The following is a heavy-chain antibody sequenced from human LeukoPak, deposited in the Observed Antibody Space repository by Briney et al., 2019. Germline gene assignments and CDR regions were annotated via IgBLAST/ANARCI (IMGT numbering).Heavy chain of an antibody. V-gene: IGHV1-69*13. CDR2: IIPIFGTA. CDR3: ARSYCSSTSCYTGNAFDI. Sequence: SVKVSCEASGGTFSSYAISWVRQAPGQGLEWMGGIIPIFGTANYAQKFQGRVTITADESTSTAYMELSSLRSEDTAVYYCARSYCSSTSCYTGNAFDIWGQGTMVTVSS. J-gene: IGHJ3*02. CDR1: GGTFSSYA. D-gene: IGHD2-2*02.